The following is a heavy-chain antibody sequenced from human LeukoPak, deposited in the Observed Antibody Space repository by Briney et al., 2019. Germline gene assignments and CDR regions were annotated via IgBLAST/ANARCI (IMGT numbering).Heavy chain of an antibody. J-gene: IGHJ3*02. D-gene: IGHD3-22*01. Sequence: GASLKISCKGSGSSFTSYWIGWVRQMPGKGLEWMGIIYPDDSDTRYSPSFQGQVTISADQSISTAYLQWSSLKASDTAMYYCARRKYDSSGYTAFDIWGQGTMVTVSS. V-gene: IGHV5-51*01. CDR1: GSSFTSYW. CDR2: IYPDDSDT. CDR3: ARRKYDSSGYTAFDI.